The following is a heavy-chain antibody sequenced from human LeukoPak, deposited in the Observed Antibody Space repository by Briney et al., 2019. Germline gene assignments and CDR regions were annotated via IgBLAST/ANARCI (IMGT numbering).Heavy chain of an antibody. V-gene: IGHV4-59*01. CDR1: GGSISSYY. J-gene: IGHJ6*04. D-gene: IGHD6-13*01. Sequence: SETLSLTCTVYGGSISSYYWSWIRQPPGKVLEWIGYIYYSGSTNYNPSLKSRVTISVDTSKNQFSLKLSSVTAADTAVYYCAREPGIAAAGPNYYYYYGMDVWGKGTTVTVSS. CDR3: AREPGIAAAGPNYYYYYGMDV. CDR2: IYYSGST.